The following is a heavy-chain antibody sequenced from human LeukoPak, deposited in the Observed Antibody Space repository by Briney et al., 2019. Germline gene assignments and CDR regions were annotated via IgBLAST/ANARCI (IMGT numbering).Heavy chain of an antibody. V-gene: IGHV3-9*01. CDR3: AKDTGSTSWYLGN. CDR1: GFTFDDYA. D-gene: IGHD2-2*01. Sequence: PGGSLRLSCAASGFTFDDYAMHWVRQAPGKGLEWVSGISWNSVSIAYADSVKGRFTISRDNAKNSLYLEMNSLRTDDTALYYCAKDTGSTSWYLGNWGQGTLVTVSS. J-gene: IGHJ4*02. CDR2: ISWNSVSI.